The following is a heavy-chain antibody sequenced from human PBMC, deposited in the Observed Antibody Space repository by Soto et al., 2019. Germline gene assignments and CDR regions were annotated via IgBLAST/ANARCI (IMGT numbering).Heavy chain of an antibody. CDR3: ASNSGSYYYYGMDV. V-gene: IGHV4-59*01. D-gene: IGHD1-26*01. J-gene: IGHJ6*02. Sequence: SETLSLTCTVSGGSISSYYWSWIRQPPGKGLEWIGYIYYSGSTNYNPSLKSRVTISVGTSKNQFSLKLSSVTAADTAVYYCASNSGSYYYYGMDVWGQGATVTVS. CDR1: GGSISSYY. CDR2: IYYSGST.